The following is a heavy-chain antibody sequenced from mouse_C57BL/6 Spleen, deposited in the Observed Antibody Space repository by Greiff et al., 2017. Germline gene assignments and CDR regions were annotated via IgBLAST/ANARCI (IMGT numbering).Heavy chain of an antibody. CDR3: TRPISTVVEGYAMDY. J-gene: IGHJ4*01. D-gene: IGHD1-1*01. Sequence: QVQLQQSGAELVRPGASVTLSCKASGYTFTDYEMHWVKQTPVHGLEWIGAIDPETGGTAYNQKFKGKAILTADKSSSTAYMELSSLTSEDSAVDYCTRPISTVVEGYAMDYWGQGTSVTVSS. CDR1: GYTFTDYE. CDR2: IDPETGGT. V-gene: IGHV1-15*01.